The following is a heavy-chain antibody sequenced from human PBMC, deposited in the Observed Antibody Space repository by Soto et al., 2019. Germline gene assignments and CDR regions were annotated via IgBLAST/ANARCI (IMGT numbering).Heavy chain of an antibody. J-gene: IGHJ6*02. CDR3: AFGYGAPADDGMDV. D-gene: IGHD5-18*01. Sequence: QVQLVQSGAEVKKPGASVKVSCKASGYTFTSYGISWVRQAPGQGLEWMGWISSDNGNTNYARKLQGRDTMTTDTSARAASMELRSLRSGDTAVYYCAFGYGAPADDGMDVWGQGTTVTVSS. V-gene: IGHV1-18*01. CDR1: GYTFTSYG. CDR2: ISSDNGNT.